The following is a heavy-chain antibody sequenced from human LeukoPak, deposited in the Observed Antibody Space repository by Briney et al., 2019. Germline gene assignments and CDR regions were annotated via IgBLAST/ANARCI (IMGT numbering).Heavy chain of an antibody. CDR3: ARYIVSYPHDAFDI. CDR1: GGSISSYY. J-gene: IGHJ3*02. CDR2: INHSGST. Sequence: SETLSLTCTVSGGSISSYYWSWVRQPAGKGLEWIGEINHSGSTNYNPSLKSRVTISVDTSKNQFSLKLSSVTAADTAFYYCARYIVSYPHDAFDIWGQGTMVTVSS. V-gene: IGHV4-34*01. D-gene: IGHD1-26*01.